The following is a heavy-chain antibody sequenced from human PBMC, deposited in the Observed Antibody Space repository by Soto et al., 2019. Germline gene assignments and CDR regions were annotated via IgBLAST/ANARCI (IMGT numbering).Heavy chain of an antibody. CDR3: ARDAPSREDNYYGMDV. CDR2: INPSGGST. D-gene: IGHD2-15*01. CDR1: GYTFTSYY. Sequence: ASVKVSCKASGYTFTSYYMHWLRQSPGQGLEWMGIINPSGGSTSYAQKFQGRVTMTRDTSTSTVYMELSSLRSEDTAVYYCARDAPSREDNYYGMDVWGQGTTVTVSS. V-gene: IGHV1-46*01. J-gene: IGHJ6*02.